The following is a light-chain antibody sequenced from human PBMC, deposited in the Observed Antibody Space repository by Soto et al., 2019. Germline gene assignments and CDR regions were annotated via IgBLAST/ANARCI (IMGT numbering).Light chain of an antibody. CDR2: GAS. CDR3: QQYNNWPLT. J-gene: IGKJ4*01. CDR1: QSVSGD. V-gene: IGKV3D-15*01. Sequence: EVVLTKSPDILSLSTGERASLSCRASQSVSGDYVAWCQQNPGQAPGLLIHGASNRATGIPDRFSGSGSGTAFTLPISSLQSEDFAVYYCQQYNNWPLTFGGGTKVDIK.